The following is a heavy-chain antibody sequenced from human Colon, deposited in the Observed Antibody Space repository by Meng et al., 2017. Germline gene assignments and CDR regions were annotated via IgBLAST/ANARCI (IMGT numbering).Heavy chain of an antibody. Sequence: GESLKISCAASGFTLSDYYVTWIRQAPGKGLEWVSYISSSGRTIYYADSVKGRFTISRDNAKKSLYLQMNSLRAEDTAVYYCARGGGVMIAGSGPDYWGQGTLVTVSS. CDR1: GFTLSDYY. CDR2: ISSSGRTI. CDR3: ARGGGVMIAGSGPDY. D-gene: IGHD2-21*01. J-gene: IGHJ4*02. V-gene: IGHV3-11*01.